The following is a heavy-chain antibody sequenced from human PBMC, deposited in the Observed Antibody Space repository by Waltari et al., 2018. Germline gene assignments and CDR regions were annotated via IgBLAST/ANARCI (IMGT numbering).Heavy chain of an antibody. CDR2: MSCNSGSL. CDR3: AKAEGPYYYDSSGYYFGY. V-gene: IGHV3-9*01. J-gene: IGHJ4*02. Sequence: EVQLVESGGGLVQPGRSLRLSCAASGFTFDDYSLHWVRQAPGTGLEWVLGMSCNSGSLGYADSVKGRFTISRYKAKNSLYLQMNSLGSEDTALYYCAKAEGPYYYDSSGYYFGYWGQGTLVTVSS. D-gene: IGHD3-22*01. CDR1: GFTFDDYS.